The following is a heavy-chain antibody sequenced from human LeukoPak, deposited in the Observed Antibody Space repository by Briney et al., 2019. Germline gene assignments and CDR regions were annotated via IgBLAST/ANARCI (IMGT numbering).Heavy chain of an antibody. CDR1: GFTFSSYW. J-gene: IGHJ4*02. V-gene: IGHV3-74*01. Sequence: GGSLRLSCAVSGFTFSSYWMHWVRQAPGKGLVWVSRIASDGSSTTYADSVKGRFSISRDNAKNTLYLQMNSLRVEDTAVYYCARGRPHGNDYWGQGTLVTVSS. D-gene: IGHD4-23*01. CDR2: IASDGSST. CDR3: ARGRPHGNDY.